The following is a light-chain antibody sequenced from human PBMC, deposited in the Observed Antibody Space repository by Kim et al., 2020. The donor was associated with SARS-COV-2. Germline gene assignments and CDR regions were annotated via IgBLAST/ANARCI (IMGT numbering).Light chain of an antibody. CDR2: GAS. J-gene: IGKJ2*01. V-gene: IGKV3-20*01. Sequence: SPGERATLSCRTSQSVSSSSLAWYQQKPGQAPRLLFYGASSRATGIPDRFSGSGYGTDFTLTITRLEPEDFAVYYCKYYGTSPLYTFGQGTKLEI. CDR3: KYYGTSPLYT. CDR1: QSVSSSS.